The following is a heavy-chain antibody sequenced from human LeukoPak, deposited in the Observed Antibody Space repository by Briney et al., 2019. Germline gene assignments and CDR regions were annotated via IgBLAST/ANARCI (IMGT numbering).Heavy chain of an antibody. J-gene: IGHJ4*02. CDR2: INQDGSEI. V-gene: IGHV3-7*01. CDR3: ARERDGRFFDY. CDR1: GLIFRSYW. Sequence: GGSLRLSCAVSGLIFRSYWMSWVRQAPGKGLEWVANINQDGSEIYFVDSVRGRFPISRDNATNLLHLQMNTLRAEDPAVYYCARERDGRFFDYWGQGTLVTVSS. D-gene: IGHD5-24*01.